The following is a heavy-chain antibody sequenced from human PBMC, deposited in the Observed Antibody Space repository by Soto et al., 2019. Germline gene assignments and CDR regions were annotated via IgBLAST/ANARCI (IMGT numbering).Heavy chain of an antibody. J-gene: IGHJ3*02. D-gene: IGHD3-9*01. V-gene: IGHV3-21*01. CDR2: ISSSRSYI. CDR3: ARASGLGIDAFDI. CDR1: GFTFSSYS. Sequence: GGSLRLSCAASGFTFSSYSMNWVRQAPGKGLEWVSSISSSRSYIYYADSLKGRFTISRDNAKISLYLQMNSLRAEDTAVYYCARASGLGIDAFDIWGQRTMVTVSS.